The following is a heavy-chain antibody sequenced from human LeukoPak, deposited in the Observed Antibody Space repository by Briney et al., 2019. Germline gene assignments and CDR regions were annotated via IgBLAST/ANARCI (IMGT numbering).Heavy chain of an antibody. J-gene: IGHJ3*02. CDR3: ARFDYSGKIDAFDI. Sequence: SETLSLTCTVSGGSISSYYWSWIRQPPGKGLEWIGYIYYSGSTNYNPSLKSRVTISVDTSKNQFSLKLSSVTAADTAVYYRARFDYSGKIDAFDIWGQGTMVTVSS. CDR1: GGSISSYY. D-gene: IGHD3-9*01. CDR2: IYYSGST. V-gene: IGHV4-59*01.